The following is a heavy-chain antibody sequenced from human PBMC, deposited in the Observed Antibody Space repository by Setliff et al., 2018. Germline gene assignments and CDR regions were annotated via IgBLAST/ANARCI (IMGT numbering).Heavy chain of an antibody. V-gene: IGHV1-2*06. Sequence: ASVKVSCKASGYIFTGYYMHWVRQAPGQGLEWMGRISPHTGGTNSAQKFQGRVTMTRDTSVSTVCMELNSLRSDDTAVYYCVRAGFDAISNGLDYWGQGTLVTVSS. D-gene: IGHD3-3*01. CDR2: ISPHTGGT. CDR3: VRAGFDAISNGLDY. CDR1: GYIFTGYY. J-gene: IGHJ4*02.